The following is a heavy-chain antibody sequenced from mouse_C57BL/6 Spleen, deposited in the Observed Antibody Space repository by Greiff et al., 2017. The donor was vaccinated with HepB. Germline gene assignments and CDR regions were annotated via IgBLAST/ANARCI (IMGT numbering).Heavy chain of an antibody. V-gene: IGHV1-82*01. CDR1: GYAFSSSW. CDR2: IYPGDGDT. J-gene: IGHJ2*01. Sequence: VKLQESGPELVKPGASVKISCKASGYAFSSSWMNWVKQRPGKGLEWIGRIYPGDGDTNYNGKFKGKATLTADKSSSTAYMQLSSLTSEDSAVYFCARGDSNYVLDYWGQGTTLTVSS. D-gene: IGHD2-5*01. CDR3: ARGDSNYVLDY.